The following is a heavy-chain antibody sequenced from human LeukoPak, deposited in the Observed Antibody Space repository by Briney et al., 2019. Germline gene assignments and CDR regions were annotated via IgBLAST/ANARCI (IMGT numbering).Heavy chain of an antibody. V-gene: IGHV4/OR15-8*01. J-gene: IGHJ4*02. CDR1: GGSIDSTNW. D-gene: IGHD1-26*01. Sequence: SETLSLTCDVSGGSIDSTNWWNWVRQPPGKGLEWIGEIHHDGRINYNPSLKSRVTLSVDKSKNQFSLRLNSVTAADTAVYYCARGPAGIVVGATSFDYWGQGTLVTVSS. CDR3: ARGPAGIVVGATSFDY. CDR2: IHHDGRI.